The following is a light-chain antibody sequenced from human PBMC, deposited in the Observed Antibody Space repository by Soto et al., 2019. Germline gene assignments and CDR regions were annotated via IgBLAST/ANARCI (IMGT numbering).Light chain of an antibody. CDR1: QSVRSY. CDR2: DAS. CDR3: QQRSDWQT. Sequence: EIVLTQSPATLSLSPGERATLSCRASQSVRSYLAWYQQKPGQAPRLHIYDASNRATGIPARFRGSGSGTDFTLTISSLGPEDFAVYYCQQRSDWQTFGQGTKLEIK. V-gene: IGKV3D-11*02. J-gene: IGKJ2*01.